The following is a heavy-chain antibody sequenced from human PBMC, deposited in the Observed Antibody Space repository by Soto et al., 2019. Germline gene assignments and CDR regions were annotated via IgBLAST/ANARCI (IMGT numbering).Heavy chain of an antibody. J-gene: IGHJ5*02. CDR3: ARDLQAGTDNVNWFAP. CDR1: GFSISRSA. CDR2: IADDGSNR. D-gene: IGHD1-1*01. V-gene: IGHV3-30*04. Sequence: QVQLVESGGGVVQPGRSLRLSCAASGFSISRSAMHWVRQAPGKGLEWVAVIADDGSNRWYADSAKGRFTISRDNSKNTVYLQMSSLRGEDTAVYYCARDLQAGTDNVNWFAPWGQGTLVTVSS.